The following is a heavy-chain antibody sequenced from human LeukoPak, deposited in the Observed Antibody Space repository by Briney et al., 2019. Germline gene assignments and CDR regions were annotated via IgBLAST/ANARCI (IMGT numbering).Heavy chain of an antibody. CDR1: GGTFSSYA. CDR3: VRGPYSSGWYLDY. CDR2: IIPIFGTA. D-gene: IGHD6-19*01. V-gene: IGHV1-69*13. J-gene: IGHJ4*02. Sequence: GASVKVSCKASGGTFSSYAISWVRQAPGQGLEWMGGIIPIFGTANYAQKFQGRVTITADESTSTAYMELSSLRSEDTAVYYCVRGPYSSGWYLDYWGQGTLVTVSS.